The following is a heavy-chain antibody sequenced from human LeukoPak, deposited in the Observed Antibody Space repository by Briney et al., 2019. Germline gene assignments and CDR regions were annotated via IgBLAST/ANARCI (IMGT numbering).Heavy chain of an antibody. J-gene: IGHJ4*02. CDR2: INPNSGAT. CDR3: TRETGGSTLVTLPSDN. V-gene: IGHV1-2*02. CDR1: GYTFIGYY. Sequence: ASVKVSCKVSGYTFIGYYIHWVRQAPGQGLEWMGWINPNSGATNYAQKFQGRVTMTRDRSISTAYMELIWLTSDDTAVYYCTRETGGSTLVTLPSDNWGQGTPVTVSS. D-gene: IGHD4-23*01.